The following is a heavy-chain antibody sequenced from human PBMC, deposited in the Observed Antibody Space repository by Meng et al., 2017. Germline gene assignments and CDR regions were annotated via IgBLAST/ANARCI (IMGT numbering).Heavy chain of an antibody. Sequence: QVGLVESGGGVVQPGRSLRLSCAASGFTFSSYAMHWVRQAPGKGLEWVAVISYDGSNKYYADSVKGRFTISRDNSKNTLYLQMNSLRAEDTAVYYCASMGYWGQGTLVTVSS. CDR2: ISYDGSNK. CDR3: ASMGY. CDR1: GFTFSSYA. V-gene: IGHV3-30*01. J-gene: IGHJ4*02. D-gene: IGHD3-10*01.